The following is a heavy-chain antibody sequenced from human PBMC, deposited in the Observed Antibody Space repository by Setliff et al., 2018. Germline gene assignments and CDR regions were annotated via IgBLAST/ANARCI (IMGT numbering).Heavy chain of an antibody. CDR1: GGSFSAYY. Sequence: PSETLSLTCAVYGGSFSAYYWSWIRQPPGKGLEWIGEINHSGITNYNPSLKSRVTMSVDTSKNQFSLKLSSVTAADTAVYYCARVRDCSGGICHRGFHHYMDVWGKGTTVTVSS. CDR3: ARVRDCSGGICHRGFHHYMDV. V-gene: IGHV4-34*10. J-gene: IGHJ6*03. CDR2: INHSGIT. D-gene: IGHD2-15*01.